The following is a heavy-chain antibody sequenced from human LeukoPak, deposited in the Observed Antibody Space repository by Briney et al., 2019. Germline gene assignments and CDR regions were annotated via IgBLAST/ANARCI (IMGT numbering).Heavy chain of an antibody. CDR1: GYTFTGYY. D-gene: IGHD5-24*01. V-gene: IGHV1-2*02. Sequence: ASVKVSCKASGYTFTGYYMHWVRQAPGQGLEWMGWINPNSGGTNYAQKFQGRVTMTRDTSISTAYMELSRLRSDDTAVYYCARDQEMATSWDYYYYMDVWGKGTTVTVSS. J-gene: IGHJ6*03. CDR2: INPNSGGT. CDR3: ARDQEMATSWDYYYYMDV.